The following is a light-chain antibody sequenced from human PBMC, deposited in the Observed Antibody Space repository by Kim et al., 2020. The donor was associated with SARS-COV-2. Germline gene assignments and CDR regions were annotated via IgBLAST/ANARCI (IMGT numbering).Light chain of an antibody. J-gene: IGKJ5*01. CDR1: QSVSSY. CDR2: DAS. Sequence: SPGERATRSCRASQSVSSYLAWYQQKPGQAPRLLIYDASNRATGIPARFSGSGSGTDFTLTISSLEPEDFAVYYCQQRSNWPPRTFGQGTRLEIK. CDR3: QQRSNWPPRT. V-gene: IGKV3-11*01.